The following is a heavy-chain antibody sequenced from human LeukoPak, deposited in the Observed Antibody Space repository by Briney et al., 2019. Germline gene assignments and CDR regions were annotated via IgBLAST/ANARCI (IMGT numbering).Heavy chain of an antibody. CDR2: ISSSGGII. J-gene: IGHJ3*02. Sequence: PGGSLRLSCAASGFIFSRYEMNWVRQAPGKGLEWISVISSSGGIIFYEDSVKGRFTVSRDNAKNSLYLQMNSLGAEDTALYYCARDRSGGWYDVAFYIWGQGTMVTVSS. CDR3: ARDRSGGWYDVAFYI. D-gene: IGHD6-19*01. V-gene: IGHV3-48*03. CDR1: GFIFSRYE.